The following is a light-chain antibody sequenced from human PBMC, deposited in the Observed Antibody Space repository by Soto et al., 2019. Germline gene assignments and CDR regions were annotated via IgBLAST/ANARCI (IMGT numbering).Light chain of an antibody. Sequence: NFMLTQPHSVSESPGKTVTISCTGSSGSIASNYVQWYQQRPGSAPTTVIYEDNQRPSGVPDRFSGSIDSSSNSASLTISGLKTEDEADYYCQSYDSSMWVFGGGTQLTVL. CDR3: QSYDSSMWV. V-gene: IGLV6-57*02. J-gene: IGLJ3*02. CDR2: EDN. CDR1: SGSIASNY.